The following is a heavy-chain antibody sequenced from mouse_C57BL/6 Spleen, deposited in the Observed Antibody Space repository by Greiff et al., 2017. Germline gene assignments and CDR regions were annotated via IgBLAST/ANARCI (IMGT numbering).Heavy chain of an antibody. D-gene: IGHD1-1*01. CDR3: AIITTVVERTWYFDV. CDR2: ISYDGSN. J-gene: IGHJ1*03. V-gene: IGHV3-6*01. Sequence: EVKLVESGPGLVKPSQSLSLTCSVTGYSITSGYYWNWIRQFPGNKLEWMGYISYDGSNNYNPSLKNRISITRDTSKNQFFLKLNSVTTEDTATYYCAIITTVVERTWYFDVWGTGTTVTVSS. CDR1: GYSITSGYY.